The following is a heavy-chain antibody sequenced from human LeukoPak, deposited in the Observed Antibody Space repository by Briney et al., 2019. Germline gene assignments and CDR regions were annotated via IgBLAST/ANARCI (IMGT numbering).Heavy chain of an antibody. CDR3: ARAAFAGSGYYLDY. Sequence: GGSLRLSCAASGFTFSSYAMSWVRQAPGKGLEWVSAISGSGGSTYYADPVKGRFTISRDNSKNTLYLQMNSLRAEDTAVYYCARAAFAGSGYYLDYWGQGTLVTVSS. D-gene: IGHD3-22*01. CDR2: ISGSGGST. J-gene: IGHJ4*02. CDR1: GFTFSSYA. V-gene: IGHV3-23*01.